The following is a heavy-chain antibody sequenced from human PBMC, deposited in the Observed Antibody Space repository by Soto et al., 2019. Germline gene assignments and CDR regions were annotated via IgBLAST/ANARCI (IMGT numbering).Heavy chain of an antibody. CDR3: ARDLSVGDYALDY. J-gene: IGHJ4*02. D-gene: IGHD3-16*01. V-gene: IGHV4-4*02. CDR2: IYHSGST. CDR1: GGSISSSNW. Sequence: SETLWLTCAVSGGSISSSNWWSWVRQPPGKGLEWIGEIYHSGSTNYNPSLKSRVTISVDKSNNPFSLKLSSVTAADTAVYYCARDLSVGDYALDYLCQSPLVT.